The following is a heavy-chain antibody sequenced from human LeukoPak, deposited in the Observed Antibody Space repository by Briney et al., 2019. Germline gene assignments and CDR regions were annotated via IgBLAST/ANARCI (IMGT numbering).Heavy chain of an antibody. CDR3: ASIAVAGPYYFDY. D-gene: IGHD6-19*01. CDR1: GYSISSGYY. V-gene: IGHV4-38-2*02. Sequence: SETLSLTCTVSGYSISSGYYWGWIRQPPGKGLEWIGSIYHSGSTYYNPSLKSRVTISVDTSKNQFSLKLSSVTAADTAVYYCASIAVAGPYYFDYWGRGTLATVSS. CDR2: IYHSGST. J-gene: IGHJ4*02.